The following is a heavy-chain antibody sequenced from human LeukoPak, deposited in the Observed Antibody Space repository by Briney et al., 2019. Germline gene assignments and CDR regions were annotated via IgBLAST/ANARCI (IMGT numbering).Heavy chain of an antibody. Sequence: PSESLSRTCAVYGGSFSGYYWSWIRQPPGKGLEWIGGINHSGSTNYNPSLKSRVTISVDTSKNQLSLKLSSVAAADTAVYYCASLAGYCSGGSCLPFDYWGQGTLVTVSS. CDR1: GGSFSGYY. V-gene: IGHV4-34*01. J-gene: IGHJ4*02. CDR2: INHSGST. CDR3: ASLAGYCSGGSCLPFDY. D-gene: IGHD2-15*01.